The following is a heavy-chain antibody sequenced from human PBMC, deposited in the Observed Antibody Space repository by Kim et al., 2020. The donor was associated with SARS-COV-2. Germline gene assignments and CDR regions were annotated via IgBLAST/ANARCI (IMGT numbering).Heavy chain of an antibody. CDR3: ARGYSSTLGF. V-gene: IGHV3-21*01. Sequence: GGSLRLSCAASGFTFSNYNMNWVRQAPGKGLEWVSSITTTTSDIYYADSVKGRFTISRDNAKNSLYLQMNSLRAEDTAMYYCARGYSSTLGFWGQGTLVTVSS. D-gene: IGHD6-13*01. CDR1: GFTFSNYN. CDR2: ITTTTSDI. J-gene: IGHJ4*02.